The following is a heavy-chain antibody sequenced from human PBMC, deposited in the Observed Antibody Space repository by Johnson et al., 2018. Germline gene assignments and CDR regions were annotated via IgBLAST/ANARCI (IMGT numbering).Heavy chain of an antibody. J-gene: IGHJ1*01. V-gene: IGHV3-72*01. D-gene: IGHD4/OR15-4a*01. CDR2: TRDKSNSYTT. CDR3: VGASGITYPYFQH. Sequence: VQLVESGGGLVQPGGSLRLSCAASGFTFSDHYMDWVRQAPGKGLEWVGRTRDKSNSYTTEYAASVKGRFTISRDDSKNSLYLQMNSLKTEDTAVYYGVGASGITYPYFQHWGQGTLVTVYS. CDR1: GFTFSDHY.